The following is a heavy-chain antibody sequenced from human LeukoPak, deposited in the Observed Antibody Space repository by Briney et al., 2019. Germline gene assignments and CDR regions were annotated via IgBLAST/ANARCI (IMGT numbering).Heavy chain of an antibody. J-gene: IGHJ4*02. D-gene: IGHD2-2*01. CDR1: GFTFSSYG. Sequence: GGSLRLSCAASGFTFSSYGMHWVRQAPGKGLEWVAFIRYDGSNKYYADSVKGRFTISRDNSKNTLYLQMNSLRAEDTAVYYCAKFVDDVVVVPAAYFDYWGQGTLVTVSS. V-gene: IGHV3-30*02. CDR2: IRYDGSNK. CDR3: AKFVDDVVVVPAAYFDY.